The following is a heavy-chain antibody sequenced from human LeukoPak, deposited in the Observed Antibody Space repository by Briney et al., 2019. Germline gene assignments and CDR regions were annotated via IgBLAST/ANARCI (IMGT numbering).Heavy chain of an antibody. CDR3: ASSDY. CDR1: GITFSRYW. Sequence: PGGSLRLSCAASGITFSRYWMSWVCQAPGKGLEWVANIKQDGSEKYYVDSVKGRFTISRDNAKNSLYLQMNSLRAEDTALYFCASSDYWGQGTLVTVSS. V-gene: IGHV3-7*01. CDR2: IKQDGSEK. J-gene: IGHJ4*02.